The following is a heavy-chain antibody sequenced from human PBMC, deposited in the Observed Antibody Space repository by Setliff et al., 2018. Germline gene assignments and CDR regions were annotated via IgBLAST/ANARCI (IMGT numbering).Heavy chain of an antibody. V-gene: IGHV1-69*13. Sequence: SVKVSCKAFGDTFSNSAINWVRQAPGQGLEWMGGIIPIRGAADYAQKFQGKVIITADGSTSTAYMELTSLRSDDAALYYCARGPSGWSSATSRYYFYMDVWGKGTTVTVSS. CDR1: GDTFSNSA. CDR2: IIPIRGAA. CDR3: ARGPSGWSSATSRYYFYMDV. D-gene: IGHD6-19*01. J-gene: IGHJ6*03.